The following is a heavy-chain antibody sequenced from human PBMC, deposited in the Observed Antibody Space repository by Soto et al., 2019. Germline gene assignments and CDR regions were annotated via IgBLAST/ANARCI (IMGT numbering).Heavy chain of an antibody. Sequence: GGSLRLSCAASGFTFSDYDMTWVGQASGKGLEWVSGISSSGSRTYYADSVKGRFTISRDNSKNTLFVQMDNLRADDTAVYYCGRDNKWELPHDIDWWRQGPLVTVSS. D-gene: IGHD1-26*01. CDR2: ISSSGSRT. V-gene: IGHV3-23*01. J-gene: IGHJ4*02. CDR3: GRDNKWELPHDIDW. CDR1: GFTFSDYD.